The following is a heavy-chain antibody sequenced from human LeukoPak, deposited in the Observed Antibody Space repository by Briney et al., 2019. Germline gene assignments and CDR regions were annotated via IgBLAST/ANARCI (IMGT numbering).Heavy chain of an antibody. CDR1: GLTFDDYV. J-gene: IGHJ4*02. V-gene: IGHV3-20*04. CDR2: INGNGGTT. CDR3: ARNSGANVYTYSFQY. Sequence: GGSLRLSCVASGLTFDDYVMSWVRQAPGKGLEWVSGINGNGGTTTYADSVKGRFTISRDNAKNSLYLQMNSLRVEDTAFYYCARNSGANVYTYSFQYWGRGTLVTVSS. D-gene: IGHD1-26*01.